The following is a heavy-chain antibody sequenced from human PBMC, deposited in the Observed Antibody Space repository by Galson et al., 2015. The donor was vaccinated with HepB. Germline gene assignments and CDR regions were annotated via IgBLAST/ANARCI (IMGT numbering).Heavy chain of an antibody. D-gene: IGHD3-10*01. CDR3: ARNRATLSGSVWFDP. CDR1: GGTFSSYA. J-gene: IGHJ5*02. V-gene: IGHV1-3*01. Sequence: SVKVSCKASGGTFSSYAISWVRQAPGQSLEWMGRIYAGNDNTRYSQMFQDRVTMTWDTSASTAYMEVSSLRSEDTAVYYCARNRATLSGSVWFDPWGQGTLVTVSS. CDR2: IYAGNDNT.